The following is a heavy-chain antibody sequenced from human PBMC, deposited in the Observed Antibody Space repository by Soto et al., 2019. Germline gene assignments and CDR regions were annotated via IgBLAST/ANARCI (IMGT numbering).Heavy chain of an antibody. CDR2: IYCSGST. J-gene: IGHJ6*02. Sequence: SETLSLTCTVSGGSISSYYWSWIRQPPGKGLEWIGYIYCSGSTNYNPSLKSRVTISVDTSKNQFSLKLSSVTAADTAVYYCARGRVATILYYYYYYGMDVWGQGTTVTVSS. D-gene: IGHD5-12*01. CDR1: GGSISSYY. CDR3: ARGRVATILYYYYYYGMDV. V-gene: IGHV4-59*01.